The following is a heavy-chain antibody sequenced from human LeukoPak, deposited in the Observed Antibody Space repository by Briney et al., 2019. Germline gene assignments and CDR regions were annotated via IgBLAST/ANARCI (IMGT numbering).Heavy chain of an antibody. CDR1: GGSISSYY. Sequence: SETLSLACTVSGGSISSYYWSWIRQPPGKGLEWIGYIYYSGSTNYNPSLKSRVTISVDTSKNQFSLKLSSVTAADTAVYYCAREGGFYRPLDYSGQGTLVTVSS. J-gene: IGHJ4*02. CDR2: IYYSGST. D-gene: IGHD3-3*01. CDR3: AREGGFYRPLDY. V-gene: IGHV4-59*01.